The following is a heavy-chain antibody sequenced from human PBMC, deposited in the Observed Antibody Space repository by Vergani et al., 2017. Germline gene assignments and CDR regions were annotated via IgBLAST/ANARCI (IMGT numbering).Heavy chain of an antibody. Sequence: QVQLQESGPGLVKPSQTLSLTCTVSGGSISSGDYYWSWIRQPPGKGLEWIGYIYYSGSTYYNPSLKSRVTISVDTSKNQFSLKLSAVTAADTAVYYCARDYSSSWYDARPSYYFDYWGQGTLVTVSS. D-gene: IGHD6-13*01. CDR3: ARDYSSSWYDARPSYYFDY. CDR2: IYYSGST. CDR1: GGSISSGDYY. J-gene: IGHJ4*02. V-gene: IGHV4-30-4*01.